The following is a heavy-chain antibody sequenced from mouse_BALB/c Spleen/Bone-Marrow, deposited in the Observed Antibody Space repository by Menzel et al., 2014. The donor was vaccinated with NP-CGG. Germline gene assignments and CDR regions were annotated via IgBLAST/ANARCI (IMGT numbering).Heavy chain of an antibody. D-gene: IGHD2-4*01. CDR3: AREDYDWFAY. J-gene: IGHJ3*01. CDR1: GFTFSSYD. Sequence: EVMLVESGGGLVQPGGSLKLSCAASGFTFSSYDMSWVRQTPDKRLELVATINSNGGSTYYPDSVKGRFTISRDNAKNTLYLQMSSLKSEDTAMYYCAREDYDWFAYWGQGTLVTVSA. CDR2: INSNGGST. V-gene: IGHV5-6-3*01.